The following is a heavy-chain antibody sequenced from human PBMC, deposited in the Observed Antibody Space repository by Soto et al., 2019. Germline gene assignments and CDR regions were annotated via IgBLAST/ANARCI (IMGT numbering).Heavy chain of an antibody. J-gene: IGHJ6*02. CDR2: ISAYNGNT. V-gene: IGHV1-18*01. CDR1: GYTFTSYG. D-gene: IGHD3-3*01. CDR3: ARSYYDFWSGYYTNLYYYYGMDV. Sequence: QVQLVQSGAEVKKPGASVKVSCKASGYTFTSYGISWVRQAPGQGLERMGWISAYNGNTNYAQKLQGRVTMTTDTSTSPAYMELRSLRSDDTAVYYCARSYYDFWSGYYTNLYYYYGMDVWGQVTTVTVSS.